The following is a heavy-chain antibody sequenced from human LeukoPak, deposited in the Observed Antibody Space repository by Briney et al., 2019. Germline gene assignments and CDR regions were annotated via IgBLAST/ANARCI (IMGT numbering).Heavy chain of an antibody. CDR2: IWYGGSNK. V-gene: IGHV3-30*18. J-gene: IGHJ3*02. Sequence: GRSLRLSCAASGFSFSSYGMHWVRQAPGKGLEWVAVIWYGGSNKYYADSVKGRFTISRDNSKNTLYLQMNSLRAEDTAVYYCAKGLDYGDYVGDAFDIWGQGTMVTVSS. CDR3: AKGLDYGDYVGDAFDI. D-gene: IGHD4-17*01. CDR1: GFSFSSYG.